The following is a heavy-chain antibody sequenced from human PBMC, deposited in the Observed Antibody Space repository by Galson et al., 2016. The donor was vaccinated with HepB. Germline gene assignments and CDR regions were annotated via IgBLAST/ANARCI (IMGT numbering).Heavy chain of an antibody. CDR1: GFTFSNYW. J-gene: IGHJ6*02. CDR2: IKQDGSEK. D-gene: IGHD2/OR15-2a*01. Sequence: SLRLSCAASGFTFSNYWMYWVRQAPGKGLEWVANIKQDGSEKLYVDSVKGRFTISRDNAKNTLYLQMSSLRADDTALYYCARESRQHFYGLDVWGQGTTVIVSS. V-gene: IGHV3-7*01. CDR3: ARESRQHFYGLDV.